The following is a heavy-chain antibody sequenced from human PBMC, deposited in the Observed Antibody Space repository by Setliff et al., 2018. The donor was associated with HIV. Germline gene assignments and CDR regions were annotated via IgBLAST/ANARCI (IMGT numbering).Heavy chain of an antibody. V-gene: IGHV3-7*01. CDR2: VNPDGSEA. D-gene: IGHD3-10*01. Sequence: GGSLRLSCAASGFIFKNYDMNWVRQAPGKGLEWVASVNPDGSEASSVGSMKGRFTVSRDNAKNSLSLQMNSLRVEDTAVYYCADPPSGYWGQGTLVTVSS. CDR3: ADPPSGY. J-gene: IGHJ4*02. CDR1: GFIFKNYD.